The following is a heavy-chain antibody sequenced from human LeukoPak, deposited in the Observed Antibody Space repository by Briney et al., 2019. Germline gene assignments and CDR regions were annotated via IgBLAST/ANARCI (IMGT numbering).Heavy chain of an antibody. Sequence: SETLSLTCAVYGGSFGGYYWSWIRQPPGKGLEWIGEINDSGSTNCNPSLKSRVTISVDTSKNQFSLKLSSVTAADTAVYYCAISMVRGVMVFDYWGQGTLVTVSS. J-gene: IGHJ4*02. CDR3: AISMVRGVMVFDY. D-gene: IGHD3-10*01. V-gene: IGHV4-34*01. CDR2: INDSGST. CDR1: GGSFGGYY.